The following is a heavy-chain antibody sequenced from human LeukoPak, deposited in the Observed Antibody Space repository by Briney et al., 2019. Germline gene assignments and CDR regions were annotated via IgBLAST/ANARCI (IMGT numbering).Heavy chain of an antibody. D-gene: IGHD1-7*01. V-gene: IGHV3-7*03. CDR3: ATDLNWNSF. J-gene: IGHJ4*02. CDR2: INADGSEK. Sequence: GGSLRLSCAVSEFTFSSYWMSWVRQAPGKGVEWVANINADGSEKYYVDSVKGRFTISRDNAKNSLYLQMNSLRTGDTALYYCATDLNWNSFWGQGTLVTVSS. CDR1: EFTFSSYW.